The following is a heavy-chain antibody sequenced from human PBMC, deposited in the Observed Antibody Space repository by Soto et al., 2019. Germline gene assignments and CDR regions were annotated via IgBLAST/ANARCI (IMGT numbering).Heavy chain of an antibody. J-gene: IGHJ6*02. Sequence: QVQLVQSGAEVKKPGASVKVSCKASNYTFISYGIRWVRQAPGQGLEWMGWISANNGNTNSGQNLQGRVTMTTDTSTNTAYMELRSLRSDDTAVYYCARVGHHYGDYYGMDVWGQGTTVTVSS. CDR1: NYTFISYG. CDR3: ARVGHHYGDYYGMDV. V-gene: IGHV1-18*01. CDR2: ISANNGNT. D-gene: IGHD4-17*01.